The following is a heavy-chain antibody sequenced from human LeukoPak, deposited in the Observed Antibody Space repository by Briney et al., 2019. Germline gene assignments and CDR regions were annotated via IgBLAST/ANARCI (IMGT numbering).Heavy chain of an antibody. Sequence: SETLSLTCTVSGYSISSGYYWGWIRQPPGKGLEWIGSIYHSGSTYYNPSLKSRVTISVDTSKNQFSLKLSSVTAADTAVYYCARAEAMVRGVSGYFDLWGRGTLVTVSS. V-gene: IGHV4-38-2*02. CDR2: IYHSGST. CDR3: ARAEAMVRGVSGYFDL. D-gene: IGHD3-10*01. J-gene: IGHJ2*01. CDR1: GYSISSGYY.